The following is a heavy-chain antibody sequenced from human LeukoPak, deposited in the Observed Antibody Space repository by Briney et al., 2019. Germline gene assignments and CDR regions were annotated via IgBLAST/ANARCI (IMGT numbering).Heavy chain of an antibody. Sequence: PGGSLRLSCTASRFTFSANYMSWVRQAPGKGLEWVSGMYSGGRTDYADSVKGRFTISRDNSKNNLYLQMNSLTAEDTAVYYCARENGRGVDSPYYDLCGQGTLVTVSS. CDR3: ARENGRGVDSPYYDL. J-gene: IGHJ4*02. CDR2: MYSGGRT. CDR1: RFTFSANY. D-gene: IGHD2-21*01. V-gene: IGHV3-66*01.